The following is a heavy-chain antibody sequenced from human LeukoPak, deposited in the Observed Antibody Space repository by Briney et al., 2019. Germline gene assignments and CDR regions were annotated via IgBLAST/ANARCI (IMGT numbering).Heavy chain of an antibody. CDR1: GFPLSSYA. D-gene: IGHD1-7*01. CDR2: TSSSDAGT. J-gene: IGHJ6*03. Sequence: GGSLRLSCAAFGFPLSSYAMSWVRQAPGKGLEWVSATSSSDAGTYHADSVRGRFTISRDNSKNTLYLQMNSLRAEDTAVYYCARGYNWNYVAAFYYYMDVWGKGTTVTVSS. V-gene: IGHV3-23*01. CDR3: ARGYNWNYVAAFYYYMDV.